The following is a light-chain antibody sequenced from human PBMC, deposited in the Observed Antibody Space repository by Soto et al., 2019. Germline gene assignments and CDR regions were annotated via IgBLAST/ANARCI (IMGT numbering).Light chain of an antibody. CDR1: QSVSNNY. V-gene: IGKV3-20*01. Sequence: EIVLTHSPGTLSLSRWEIATLSCRASQSVSNNYLAWYQQKPGQAPRLLIYGASNRATGIPDRFSGSGSGTDFTLTISRLEPEDFAVYYCQQFSSYPLTFGGGTKVDIK. CDR3: QQFSSYPLT. J-gene: IGKJ4*01. CDR2: GAS.